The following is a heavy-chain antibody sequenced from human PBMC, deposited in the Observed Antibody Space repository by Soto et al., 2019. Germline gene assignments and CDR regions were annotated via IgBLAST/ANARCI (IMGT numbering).Heavy chain of an antibody. D-gene: IGHD3-16*01. V-gene: IGHV2-5*02. CDR3: AHTLGPPFGGVSQN. J-gene: IGHJ4*02. Sequence: QITLKESGPTLVKPTQTLTLTCTFSGFSLSTSGVGVGWIRQPPGKALEWLALIYWDDDKRYSPSLKSRLTITKDTSKNQVVLTMTNMDPVDTATYYCAHTLGPPFGGVSQNWGQGTLVTVSS. CDR2: IYWDDDK. CDR1: GFSLSTSGVG.